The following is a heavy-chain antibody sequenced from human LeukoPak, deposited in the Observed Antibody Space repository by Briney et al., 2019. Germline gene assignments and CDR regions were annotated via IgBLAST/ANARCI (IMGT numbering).Heavy chain of an antibody. CDR1: GFTFSSYG. Sequence: GRSLRLPCAASGFTFSSYGMHWVRQAPGKGLEWVAVIWYDGSNKYYADSVKGRFTISRDNSKNTLYLQMNSLRAEDTAVYYCARDIAVAGPYYMDVWGKGTTVTVSS. CDR2: IWYDGSNK. J-gene: IGHJ6*03. CDR3: ARDIAVAGPYYMDV. D-gene: IGHD6-19*01. V-gene: IGHV3-33*01.